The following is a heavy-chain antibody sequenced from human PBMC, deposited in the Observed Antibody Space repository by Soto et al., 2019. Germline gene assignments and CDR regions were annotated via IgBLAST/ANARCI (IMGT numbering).Heavy chain of an antibody. CDR1: GDTVNNYG. CDR3: ASSTSIAVAGKEN. Sequence: QVQLVQSGGEVKKPGASVKVSCKASGDTVNNYGINWVRQAPGQGLEWIGRIIFHSGNTNYEQKVQGRGTLPTDTYTGTDDMELRSQETDDTDVYYCASSTSIAVAGKENRGQGPLVKVAS. D-gene: IGHD6-19*01. J-gene: IGHJ4*02. V-gene: IGHV1-18*01. CDR2: IIFHSGNT.